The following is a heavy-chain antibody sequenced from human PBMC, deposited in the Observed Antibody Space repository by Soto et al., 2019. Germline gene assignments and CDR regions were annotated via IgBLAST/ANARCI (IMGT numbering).Heavy chain of an antibody. CDR3: ARLLVAARPFGAFDI. V-gene: IGHV5-51*01. CDR2: IYPGDSDT. D-gene: IGHD6-6*01. J-gene: IGHJ3*02. CDR1: GYSFTSYW. Sequence: GESLKISCKGSGYSFTSYWIGWVRQMPGKGLEWVGIIYPGDSDTRYSPSFQGQVTISADKSISTAYLQWSSLKASDTVMYYCARLLVAARPFGAFDIWGQGTMVTVSS.